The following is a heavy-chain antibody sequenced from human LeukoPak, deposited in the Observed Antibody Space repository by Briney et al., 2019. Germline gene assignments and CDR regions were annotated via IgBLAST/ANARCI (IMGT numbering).Heavy chain of an antibody. D-gene: IGHD6-19*01. Sequence: GGSLRLSCAASGFTFSSYWMSWVRQAPGKGLEWVANIKQDGSEKYYVDSVKGRFTISRDNAKNSLYLQMNSLRAEDTAVYYCARGTSGWYRYYFDYWGQGTLVTASS. CDR1: GFTFSSYW. CDR3: ARGTSGWYRYYFDY. J-gene: IGHJ4*02. V-gene: IGHV3-7*01. CDR2: IKQDGSEK.